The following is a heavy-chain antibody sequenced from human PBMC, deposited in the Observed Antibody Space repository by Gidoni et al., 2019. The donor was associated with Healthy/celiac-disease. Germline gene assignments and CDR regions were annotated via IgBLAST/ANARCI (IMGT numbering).Heavy chain of an antibody. D-gene: IGHD3-16*01. V-gene: IGHV3-74*01. CDR2: INSDGSST. Sequence: EVQLVESGGGLVQPGGSLRLSCAASGFTFSSYWMHWVRHAPGKGLVWVSRINSDGSSTSYADSVKGRFTISRDNAKNTLYLQMNSRRAEDTAVYYCARGTSWDYYYGMDVWGQGTTVTVSS. J-gene: IGHJ6*02. CDR3: ARGTSWDYYYGMDV. CDR1: GFTFSSYW.